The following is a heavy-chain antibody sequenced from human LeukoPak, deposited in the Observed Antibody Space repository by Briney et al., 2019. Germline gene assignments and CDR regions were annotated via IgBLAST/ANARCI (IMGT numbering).Heavy chain of an antibody. J-gene: IGHJ4*02. V-gene: IGHV4-34*01. CDR1: GGSFSGYY. CDR3: ARFRYSGYDSDY. CDR2: INHSGST. Sequence: SETLSLTCAVYGGSFSGYYWSWIRQPPGKGLEWIGEINHSGSTNYNPSLKSRVTILVDTSKNQFSLKLSSVTAADTAVYYCARFRYSGYDSDYWGQGTLVTVSS. D-gene: IGHD5-12*01.